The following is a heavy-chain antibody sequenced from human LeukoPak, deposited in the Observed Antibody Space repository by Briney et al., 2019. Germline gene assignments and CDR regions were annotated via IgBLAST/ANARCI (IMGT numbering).Heavy chain of an antibody. CDR3: ARVASNLFGYASFDF. J-gene: IGHJ4*02. CDR1: GYSISSGLY. V-gene: IGHV4-38-2*01. CDR2: IYHTGST. D-gene: IGHD2-2*01. Sequence: PSETLSLTCAVSGYSISSGLYWGWIRQPPRQGLEWIAGIYHTGSTFYNPSLKSRVTISLDTSKNQIYLKLNSVTAADTAVYYCARVASNLFGYASFDFWGQGTLVTVSS.